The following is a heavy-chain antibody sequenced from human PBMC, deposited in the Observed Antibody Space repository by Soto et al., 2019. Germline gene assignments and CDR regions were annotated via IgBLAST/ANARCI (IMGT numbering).Heavy chain of an antibody. CDR1: GASIISTTKY. V-gene: IGHV4-39*01. Sequence: SETLSLTCTVSGASIISTTKYWGWIRQPPGRGREWIGTISSIGTTYYNPSLERRATISVNTSKNQFSQKVTSVTAAATGLYYWARQEHGDYELFFDYWGQGTLVTVSS. CDR3: ARQEHGDYELFFDY. J-gene: IGHJ4*02. CDR2: ISSIGTT. D-gene: IGHD4-17*01.